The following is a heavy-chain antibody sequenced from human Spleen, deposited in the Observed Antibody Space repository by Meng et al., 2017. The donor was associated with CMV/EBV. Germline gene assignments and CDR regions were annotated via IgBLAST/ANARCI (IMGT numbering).Heavy chain of an antibody. V-gene: IGHV1-2*02. CDR1: GYTFTDHN. CDR2: IRPSSGVT. CDR3: ATREVWGGGSRPFS. D-gene: IGHD3-16*01. Sequence: ASVKVSCKASGYTFTDHNMHWVRQAPGQGLEWMGWIRPSSGVTNFAQKFQGRVTMTSDTSISTAYMELSRLRFDDTGVYYCATREVWGGGSRPFSWGQGTRVTVSS. J-gene: IGHJ5*02.